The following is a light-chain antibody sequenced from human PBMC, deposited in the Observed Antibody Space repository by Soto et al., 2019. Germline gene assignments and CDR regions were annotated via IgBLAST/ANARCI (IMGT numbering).Light chain of an antibody. CDR3: QQFHNWPWT. J-gene: IGKJ1*01. CDR1: QGISSY. CDR2: AAS. Sequence: AIRMTQSPSSFSASTGDRLTITCRSSQGISSYLAWYQQKPGKAPKLLIYAASTLQSGVPSRFSGSGSGTEFTLPLSSLQSEDFAVYYCQQFHNWPWTFGQGTKVDIK. V-gene: IGKV1-8*01.